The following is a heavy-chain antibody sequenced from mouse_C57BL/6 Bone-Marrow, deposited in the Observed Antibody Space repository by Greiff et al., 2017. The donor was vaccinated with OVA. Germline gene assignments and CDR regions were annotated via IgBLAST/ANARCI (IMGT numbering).Heavy chain of an antibody. D-gene: IGHD2-5*01. J-gene: IGHJ4*01. CDR1: GFSLTSYG. Sequence: QVQLKESGPGLVAPSQSLSITCTVSGFSLTSYGVHWVRQPPGKGLEWLVVIWSDGSTTYNSALKSRLSISKDNSKSQVYLKMNSLQTDDTAMYYCARHVSNYVFYAMDYWGQGTSVTVSS. V-gene: IGHV2-6-1*01. CDR3: ARHVSNYVFYAMDY. CDR2: IWSDGST.